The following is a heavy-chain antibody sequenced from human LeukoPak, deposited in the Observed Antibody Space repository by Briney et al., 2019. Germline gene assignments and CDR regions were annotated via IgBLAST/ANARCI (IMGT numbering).Heavy chain of an antibody. Sequence: SETLSLTCTVSGGSISSFNWSWMRQPPGKGLEWIGSIYSSGNNNYNPPHKSRVTISTDTSKNQFSLKLTSVTAADTAVYYCARRGSGSNWFDPWGQGTLVTVSS. J-gene: IGHJ5*02. CDR2: IYSSGNN. CDR1: GGSISSFN. D-gene: IGHD3-10*01. CDR3: ARRGSGSNWFDP. V-gene: IGHV4-4*09.